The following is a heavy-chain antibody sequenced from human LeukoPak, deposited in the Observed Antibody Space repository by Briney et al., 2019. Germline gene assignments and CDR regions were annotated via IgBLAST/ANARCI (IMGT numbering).Heavy chain of an antibody. CDR1: GYTFGTHW. J-gene: IGHJ5*02. V-gene: IGHV1-46*01. CDR3: ARDYSGEWEQVTGWWFDP. CDR2: INPSGDGR. Sequence: ASVKVSCKASGYTFGTHWMHWVRQAPGQGLEWMGIINPSGDGRLYAQKFQGRVTVTRDMSTRTVYMELSDLRPEDTAVYYCARDYSGEWEQVTGWWFDPWGQGTLVIVSS. D-gene: IGHD3-16*01.